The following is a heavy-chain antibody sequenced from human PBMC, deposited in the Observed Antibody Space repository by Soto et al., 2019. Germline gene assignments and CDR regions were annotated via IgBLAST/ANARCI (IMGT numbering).Heavy chain of an antibody. CDR3: ARPVRSYYYYYGMDV. J-gene: IGHJ6*02. CDR1: GFTFSSYA. Sequence: QVQLVESGGGVVQPGRSLRLSCAASGFTFSSYAMHWVRQAPGKGLEWVAVISYDGSNKYYADSVKGRFTISRDNSKNTLYLQMNSLRAEDTAVYYCARPVRSYYYYYGMDVWGQGTTVTVSS. V-gene: IGHV3-30-3*01. D-gene: IGHD6-6*01. CDR2: ISYDGSNK.